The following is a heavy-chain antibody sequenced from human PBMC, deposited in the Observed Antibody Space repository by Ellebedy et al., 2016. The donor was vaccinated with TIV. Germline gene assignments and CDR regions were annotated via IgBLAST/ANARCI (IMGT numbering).Heavy chain of an antibody. Sequence: GESLKISCAASGLTFSSFAMNWVRQAPGKGLEWVSGISNSGDSTYYADSVKGRFTISRDNSKNTLYLQMNSLRVEDTAVYYCAKGITAAVVEGSLFDPWGQGTLVTVSS. CDR1: GLTFSSFA. D-gene: IGHD6-13*01. CDR2: ISNSGDST. CDR3: AKGITAAVVEGSLFDP. V-gene: IGHV3-23*01. J-gene: IGHJ5*02.